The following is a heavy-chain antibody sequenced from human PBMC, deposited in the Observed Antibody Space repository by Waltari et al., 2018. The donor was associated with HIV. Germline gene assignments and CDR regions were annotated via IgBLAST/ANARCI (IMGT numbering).Heavy chain of an antibody. CDR1: GFVFGRHW. CDR3: VKDVTVTHYGDYYSGLDV. J-gene: IGHJ6*02. V-gene: IGHV3-74*03. Sequence: VESGDIAVQPGGSLKLSCTASGFVFGRHWLHWVRQSPGKGLLWVSRIDSDGIVRKYADTVKGRFTVSRDNINNKVFLEMKSLRVEDSGIYYCVKDVTVTHYGDYYSGLDVWGQGTTVTV. D-gene: IGHD4-17*01. CDR2: IDSDGIVR.